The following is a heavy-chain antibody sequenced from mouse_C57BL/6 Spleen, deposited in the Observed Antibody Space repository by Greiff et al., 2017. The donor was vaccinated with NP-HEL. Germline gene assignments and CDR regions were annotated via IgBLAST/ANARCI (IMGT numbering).Heavy chain of an antibody. J-gene: IGHJ4*01. CDR3: ARWEDYPCYAMDY. CDR1: GYTFTSYW. Sequence: VQLQQPGAELVRPGSSVKLSCKASGYTFTSYWMHWVKQRPIQGLEWIGNIDPSDSETHYNQKFKDKATLTVDKSSSTAYMQLSSLTSEDSAVYYCARWEDYPCYAMDYWGQGTSVTVSS. CDR2: IDPSDSET. D-gene: IGHD2-4*01. V-gene: IGHV1-52*01.